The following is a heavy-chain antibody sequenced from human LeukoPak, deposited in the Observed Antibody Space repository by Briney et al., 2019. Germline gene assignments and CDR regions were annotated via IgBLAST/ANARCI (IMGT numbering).Heavy chain of an antibody. J-gene: IGHJ3*02. CDR1: GFALSNYP. CDR3: AKDVEMATMPSFWAFDI. CDR2: IGEEKSGSWT. D-gene: IGHD5-24*01. Sequence: GGSLRLSCAASGFALSNYPMGWVRQAPGKGLEWVSGIGEEKSGSWTKSADSVKGRFTISRDNSENTLYLQMNSLRAEDTAVYYCAKDVEMATMPSFWAFDIWGQGTMVTVSS. V-gene: IGHV3-23*01.